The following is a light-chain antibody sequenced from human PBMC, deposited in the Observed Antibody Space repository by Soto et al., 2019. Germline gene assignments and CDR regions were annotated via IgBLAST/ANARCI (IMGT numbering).Light chain of an antibody. CDR2: EVS. CDR3: SSYTSSSTLDVV. J-gene: IGLJ2*01. V-gene: IGLV2-14*01. Sequence: QSALTQPRSVSGSLGQSVTISCTGTSSDVGGYNYVSWYQQHPGKAPKLMIYEVSNRPSGVSNRFSGSKSGNTASLTISGLQAEDEADYYCSSYTSSSTLDVVFGGGTKVTVL. CDR1: SSDVGGYNY.